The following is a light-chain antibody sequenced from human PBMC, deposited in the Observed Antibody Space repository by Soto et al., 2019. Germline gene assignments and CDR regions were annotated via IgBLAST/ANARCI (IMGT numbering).Light chain of an antibody. CDR1: SSNIGSNY. Sequence: QSVLTQPPSASGTHGQRVTISCSGSSSNIGSNYVYWYQQLPGTAPKLLIYRNNQRPSGVPDRFSGSKSGTSASLAISGLRSEDEADYYCAAWDDSLVFGGGTKVTVL. CDR3: AAWDDSLV. CDR2: RNN. J-gene: IGLJ2*01. V-gene: IGLV1-47*01.